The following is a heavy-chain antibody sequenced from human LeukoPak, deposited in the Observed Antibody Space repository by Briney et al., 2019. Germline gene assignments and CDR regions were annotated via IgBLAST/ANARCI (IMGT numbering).Heavy chain of an antibody. J-gene: IGHJ6*02. CDR2: INSGGST. D-gene: IGHD4-17*01. CDR3: ARDRRYGDYPTSKYYYYGMDV. V-gene: IGHV3-53*04. Sequence: GGSLRLSCAASGFTISNNYMSWVRQAPGKGLEWVSIINSGGSTYFSDSVKGRFTFSRHNSKNTLYLQMNSLRVEDTAVYYCARDRRYGDYPTSKYYYYGMDVWGQGTTVTVSS. CDR1: GFTISNNY.